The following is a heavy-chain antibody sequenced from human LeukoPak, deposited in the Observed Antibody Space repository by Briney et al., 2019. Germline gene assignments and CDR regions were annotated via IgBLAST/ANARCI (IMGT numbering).Heavy chain of an antibody. Sequence: KPSETLSLTCTVSGGSISSYYWSWIRQPAGKGLEWIGRIYTSGSTNYNPSLKSRVTMSVDTSKNQFSLKLSSVTAADTAVYYCARGRYYYGSGSYTPFYYYGMDVWGQGTTVTVSS. CDR2: IYTSGST. D-gene: IGHD3-10*01. V-gene: IGHV4-4*07. J-gene: IGHJ6*02. CDR3: ARGRYYYGSGSYTPFYYYGMDV. CDR1: GGSISSYY.